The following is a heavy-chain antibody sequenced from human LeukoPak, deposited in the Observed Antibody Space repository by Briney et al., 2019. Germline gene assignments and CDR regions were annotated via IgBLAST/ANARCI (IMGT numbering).Heavy chain of an antibody. J-gene: IGHJ4*02. V-gene: IGHV4-34*01. CDR1: GGSFSGYY. CDR2: INHNGST. D-gene: IGHD6-19*01. CDR3: ASVSSSGWYRPDY. Sequence: LKPSETLSLTCAVYGGSFSGYYWSWIRQPPGKGQEWIGEINHNGSTNYNPSLKSRVTISVDTSKNQFSLKLSSVTAADTAVYYCASVSSSGWYRPDYWGQGTLVTVSS.